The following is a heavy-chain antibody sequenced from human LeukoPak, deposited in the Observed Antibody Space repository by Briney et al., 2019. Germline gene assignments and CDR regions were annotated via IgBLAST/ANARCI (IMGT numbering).Heavy chain of an antibody. CDR3: ARGLASSNWPHWFDP. D-gene: IGHD6-13*01. Sequence: GGSLRLSCAASGFTFSTYAMSWVRQAPGKGLEWVSYISAIDSTTYYADSVKGRFTISRDNAKNSLYLQMNSLRVEDTAVYHCARGLASSNWPHWFDPWGQGTLVSVSS. J-gene: IGHJ5*02. CDR1: GFTFSTYA. V-gene: IGHV3-48*03. CDR2: ISAIDSTT.